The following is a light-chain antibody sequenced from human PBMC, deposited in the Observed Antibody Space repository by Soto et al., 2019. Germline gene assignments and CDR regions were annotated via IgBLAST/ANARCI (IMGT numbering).Light chain of an antibody. CDR3: SSYAGSNNVV. CDR2: EVS. V-gene: IGLV2-8*01. Sequence: LTQPPSASGSPGQSVTISCTGTSSDVGGYNFVSWYQQHPGKAPKLIIFEVSKRPSGVPDRFSGSKSGNTASLTVSGLQAEDEADFYCSSYAGSNNVVFGGGTKLTVL. J-gene: IGLJ2*01. CDR1: SSDVGGYNF.